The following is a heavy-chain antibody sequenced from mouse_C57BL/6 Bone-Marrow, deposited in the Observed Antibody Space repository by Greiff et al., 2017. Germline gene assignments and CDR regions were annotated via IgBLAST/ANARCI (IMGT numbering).Heavy chain of an antibody. CDR1: GFTFSDYG. D-gene: IGHD1-1*01. V-gene: IGHV5-17*01. CDR2: ISSGSSTI. J-gene: IGHJ2*01. CDR3: ARHQYYGSSYGYFDY. Sequence: EVKLVESGGGLVKPGGSLKLSCAASGFTFSDYGMHWVRQAPEKGLEWVAYISSGSSTIYYADTVKGRFTISRDNAKNTLFLQMTSLRSEDTAMYYCARHQYYGSSYGYFDYWGQGTTLTVSS.